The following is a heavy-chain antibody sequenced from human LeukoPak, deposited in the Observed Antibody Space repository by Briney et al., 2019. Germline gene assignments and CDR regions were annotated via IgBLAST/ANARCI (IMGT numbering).Heavy chain of an antibody. V-gene: IGHV3-21*01. D-gene: IGHD6-6*01. CDR1: GFTFSSYS. CDR3: ARTPGLGSSLVEDY. CDR2: ISSSSSYI. J-gene: IGHJ4*02. Sequence: GGSLRLSCAASGFTFSSYSMNWVRQAPGKGLEWVSSISSSSSYIYYADSVKGRFTISRDNAKNSLYLQMNSLRAEDTAIYYCARTPGLGSSLVEDYWGQGTLVTVSS.